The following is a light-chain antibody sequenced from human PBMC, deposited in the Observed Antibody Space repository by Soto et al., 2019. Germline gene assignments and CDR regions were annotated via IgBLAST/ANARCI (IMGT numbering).Light chain of an antibody. J-gene: IGKJ1*01. Sequence: EIVLTQSPGTLSLSPGDRATLSCRASQSIGTYLAWYQQKPGQAPRLLIYDASNRAAGIPARFSGSGSGTDFTLTISSLGPEDFAVYFCQHRSNSPPTWTFGQGTKVEIK. CDR3: QHRSNSPPTWT. CDR2: DAS. V-gene: IGKV3-11*01. CDR1: QSIGTY.